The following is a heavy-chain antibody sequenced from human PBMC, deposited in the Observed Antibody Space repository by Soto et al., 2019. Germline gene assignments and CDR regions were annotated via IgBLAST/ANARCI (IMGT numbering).Heavy chain of an antibody. CDR1: GFTFNTYR. D-gene: IGHD2-15*01. Sequence: GGSLRLSCAASGFTFNTYRMTWVRQAPGKGLEWVANIKEDGSERFYEDSVKGRFTISRDNAKNSLFLQINSLRVEDTAVYYCAREEPALYCHGASCSIPHLAYWGQGTLVTVSS. CDR3: AREEPALYCHGASCSIPHLAY. V-gene: IGHV3-7*01. CDR2: IKEDGSER. J-gene: IGHJ4*02.